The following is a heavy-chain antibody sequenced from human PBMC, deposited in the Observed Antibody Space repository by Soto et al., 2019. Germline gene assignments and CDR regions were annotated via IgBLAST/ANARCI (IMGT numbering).Heavy chain of an antibody. D-gene: IGHD6-13*01. Sequence: ASVKVSCKASGYTFTGYYMHWVRQAPGQGLEWMGWINPNSGGTNYAQKFQGWVTMTRDTSNSTAYMELSRLRADDTAVYYCARPALYSSSWYGAFDIWGQGTMVTVSS. V-gene: IGHV1-2*04. CDR2: INPNSGGT. CDR1: GYTFTGYY. CDR3: ARPALYSSSWYGAFDI. J-gene: IGHJ3*02.